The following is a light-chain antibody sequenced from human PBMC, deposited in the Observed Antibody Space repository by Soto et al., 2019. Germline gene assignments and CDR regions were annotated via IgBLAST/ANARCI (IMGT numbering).Light chain of an antibody. J-gene: IGLJ2*01. Sequence: QSALTQPPSAPGSPGQSVTISCTGTSSDVGGYKYVSWYQQHPGKAPKLMIYEVNKRPSGVPDRFSGSKSGNTASLTVSGLQAEDEADYYCSSYAGSNNLVFGGGTKRTVL. CDR3: SSYAGSNNLV. V-gene: IGLV2-8*01. CDR1: SSDVGGYKY. CDR2: EVN.